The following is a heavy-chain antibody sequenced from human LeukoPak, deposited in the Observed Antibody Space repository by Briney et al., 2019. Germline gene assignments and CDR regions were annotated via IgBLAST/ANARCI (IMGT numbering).Heavy chain of an antibody. CDR1: GFTFSRYS. D-gene: IGHD1-26*01. V-gene: IGHV3-21*01. Sequence: GGSLRLSCAASGFTFSRYSMNWVRQAPGKGLEGVSSMSSSSGLIYYGDSVKGGFTISRDKAKRSLYLQMNSLRADDTAVYYCAREFDGSASGAGYWGQGTLVTVSS. J-gene: IGHJ4*02. CDR2: MSSSSGLI. CDR3: AREFDGSASGAGY.